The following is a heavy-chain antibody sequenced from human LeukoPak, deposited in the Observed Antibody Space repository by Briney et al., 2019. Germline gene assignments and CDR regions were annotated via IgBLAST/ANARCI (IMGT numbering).Heavy chain of an antibody. D-gene: IGHD2-2*01. CDR1: GFTFSDYY. V-gene: IGHV3-11*01. J-gene: IGHJ4*02. CDR3: ASQKVPAAMMGPFDY. CDR2: ISSSGTTI. Sequence: GGSLRLSCTASGFTFSDYYMNWIRQAPGKGLEWVSYISSSGTTIYYADSVKGRFAISRDNAKNSLYLQMNSLRAEDTAVYYCASQKVPAAMMGPFDYWGQGTLLTVSS.